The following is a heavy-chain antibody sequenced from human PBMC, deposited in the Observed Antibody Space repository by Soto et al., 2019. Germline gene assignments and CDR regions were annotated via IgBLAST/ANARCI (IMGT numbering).Heavy chain of an antibody. V-gene: IGHV3-30*03. J-gene: IGHJ4*02. CDR2: ISYDGSNQ. CDR3: VRDTYYEDSSGYYVFDY. CDR1: GLTFNRDG. Sequence: QEQLVESGGGVVQPGRSLRLSFAASGLTFNRDGMHWVRQAPGKGLEWAAHISYDGSNQHYAESVKGRFTISRDSSKNTLYLQMNDRRGEDTAVYDGVRDTYYEDSSGYYVFDYWGQGTLVAVSS. D-gene: IGHD3-22*01.